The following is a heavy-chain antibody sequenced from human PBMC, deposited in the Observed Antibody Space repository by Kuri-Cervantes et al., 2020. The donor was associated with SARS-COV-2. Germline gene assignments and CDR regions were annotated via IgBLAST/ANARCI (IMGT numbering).Heavy chain of an antibody. V-gene: IGHV4-34*01. J-gene: IGHJ2*01. CDR1: GGSLSYYY. D-gene: IGHD6-13*01. Sequence: SETLSLTCEVYGGSLSYYYWSWVRQPPGKGLERIGEINRSGSTNYNPSLKSRVTISGDTSKNQFSLKLSSVTAADTAVYYCARAELGLGWFFDLWGRGTLVTVSS. CDR3: ARAELGLGWFFDL. CDR2: INRSGST.